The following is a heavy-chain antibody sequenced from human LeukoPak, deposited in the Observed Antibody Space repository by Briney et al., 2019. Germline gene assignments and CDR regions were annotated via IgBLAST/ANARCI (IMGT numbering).Heavy chain of an antibody. D-gene: IGHD2-21*01. Sequence: KPSETLSLTCTVSGDSINSRSYYWGWIRQPPGKGLEWIGSIYYSGTPYYNLSLGSRVTLSVDTSKSQFSLRLSSVTAADTAVYYCARLAVENRFIDYWGQGTLVTVSS. V-gene: IGHV4-39*01. CDR1: GDSINSRSYY. CDR2: IYYSGTP. CDR3: ARLAVENRFIDY. J-gene: IGHJ4*02.